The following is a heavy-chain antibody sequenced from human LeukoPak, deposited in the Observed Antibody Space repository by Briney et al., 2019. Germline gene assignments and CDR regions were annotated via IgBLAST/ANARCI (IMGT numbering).Heavy chain of an antibody. CDR2: VSGGGGGT. D-gene: IGHD3-10*01. J-gene: IGHJ4*02. CDR3: AGRHYYGSGTYYNPLDY. Sequence: GGSLRLSCAASGFTFSSYAMSWVRLAPGKGLEWVSGVSGGGGGTYHADSVKGRFTIFRDNSRNTLYLQMNSLSAEDTAVYYCAGRHYYGSGTYYNPLDYWGQGTLVTVSS. V-gene: IGHV3-23*01. CDR1: GFTFSSYA.